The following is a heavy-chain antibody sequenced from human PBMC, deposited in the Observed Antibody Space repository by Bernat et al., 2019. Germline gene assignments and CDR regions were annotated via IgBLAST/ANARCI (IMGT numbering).Heavy chain of an antibody. D-gene: IGHD7-27*01. CDR3: AKETNRGAVYTHAFDI. V-gene: IGHV3-48*03. J-gene: IGHJ3*02. CDR1: GFTLSIYE. CDR2: ISSSDNTV. Sequence: EVQLVESGGGLVQPGGSLRLSCTASGFTLSIYEMNWVRQAPGKGLEWVSYISSSDNTVYYADSVKGRFTISRDNAKNSLYLQMNSLRAEDTAVYYCAKETNRGAVYTHAFDIWGQGTMVTVSS.